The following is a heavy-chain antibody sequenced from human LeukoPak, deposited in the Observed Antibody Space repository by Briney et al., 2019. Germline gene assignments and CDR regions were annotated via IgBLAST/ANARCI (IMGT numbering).Heavy chain of an antibody. CDR2: ISSSSSYI. CDR3: ARPLYCSGGSPCAFDI. Sequence: GGSLRLSCVASGFTFSNSALNWVRQAPGKGLEWVSSISSSSSYIYYADSVKGRFTISRDNAKNSLYLQMNSLRAEDTAVYYCARPLYCSGGSPCAFDIWGQGTMVTVSS. D-gene: IGHD2-15*01. CDR1: GFTFSNSA. J-gene: IGHJ3*02. V-gene: IGHV3-21*01.